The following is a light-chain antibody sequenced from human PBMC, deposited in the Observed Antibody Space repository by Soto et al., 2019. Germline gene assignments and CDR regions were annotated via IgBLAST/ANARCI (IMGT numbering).Light chain of an antibody. CDR2: GND. CDR3: GAWDDRLHGYV. Sequence: VLAQPPSASGTPGQRGTISCSGTNSNIATYAVNWYQQYPGTAPTLLIYGNDQRPSGVPDRFSGSKSDTSASLAISGLQSEDEADYYCGAWDDRLHGYVFGTGTKVTVL. V-gene: IGLV1-44*01. CDR1: NSNIATYA. J-gene: IGLJ1*01.